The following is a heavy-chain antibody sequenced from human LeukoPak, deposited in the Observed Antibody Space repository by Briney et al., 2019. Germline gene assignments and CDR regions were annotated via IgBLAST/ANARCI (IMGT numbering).Heavy chain of an antibody. CDR1: GFTFSSYA. D-gene: IGHD2-8*01. CDR2: ISGSGSST. CDR3: AKVLLGVYYFDY. J-gene: IGHJ4*02. V-gene: IGHV3-23*01. Sequence: GGSLRLSCGASGFTFSSYAMSWVRQAPGKGLEWVSGISGSGSSTYYADSVKGRFTISRDNSKSTLYLQMNSLRSEDTAVYYCAKVLLGVYYFDYWGQGTLVTVSS.